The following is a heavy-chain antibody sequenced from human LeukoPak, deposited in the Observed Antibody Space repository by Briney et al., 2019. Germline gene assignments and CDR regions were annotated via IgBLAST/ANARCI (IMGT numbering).Heavy chain of an antibody. D-gene: IGHD3-9*01. CDR3: ASIFDILIG. CDR1: GFTFSTCP. V-gene: IGHV3-64*02. Sequence: PGGSLRLSCVAFGFTFSTCPMHWVRQAPGEGLGLVSSTDSNGGRTYYADSMKGRFTMSRDNSKNTVYLQMDSLRVEDMAVYYCASIFDILIGWGQGTLVTVSS. CDR2: TDSNGGRT. J-gene: IGHJ4*02.